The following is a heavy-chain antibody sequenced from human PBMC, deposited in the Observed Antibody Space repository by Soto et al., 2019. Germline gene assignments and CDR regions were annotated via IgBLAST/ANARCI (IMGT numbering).Heavy chain of an antibody. CDR1: GFTFTSSA. V-gene: IGHV1-58*02. Sequence: GASVKVSCKASGFTFTSSAMQWVRQARGQRLEWKGWIVVGSGNTNYAQKFQERVTITRDMSTSTAYMELSSLRSEDTAVYYCAADLTGYDILTGYYGPDAFDIWGQGTMVTVSS. D-gene: IGHD3-9*01. CDR3: AADLTGYDILTGYYGPDAFDI. J-gene: IGHJ3*02. CDR2: IVVGSGNT.